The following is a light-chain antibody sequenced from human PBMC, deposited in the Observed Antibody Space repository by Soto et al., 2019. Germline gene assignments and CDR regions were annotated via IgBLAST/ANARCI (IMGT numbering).Light chain of an antibody. Sequence: QSVLTQPRSVSGSPGQSVSISCTGTSSDVGRYSYVSWYQQHPGKAPKLIISDDSERPSGVPDRFSGSKSGNTASLTISGLQAEDEADYYCCSYAGSDTGVFGTGTKVTVL. CDR1: SSDVGRYSY. CDR3: CSYAGSDTGV. CDR2: DDS. V-gene: IGLV2-11*01. J-gene: IGLJ1*01.